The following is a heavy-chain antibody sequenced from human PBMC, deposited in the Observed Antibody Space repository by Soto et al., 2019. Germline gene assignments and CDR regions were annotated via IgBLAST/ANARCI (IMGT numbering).Heavy chain of an antibody. CDR3: ARGVYDILTGYYRENWFDP. CDR2: VDYSGRT. V-gene: IGHV4-31*03. J-gene: IGHJ5*02. D-gene: IGHD3-9*01. Sequence: QVQLQESGPGLVKPSQTLSLTCTVSGASISSGGNHWTWIRQHPGKGLEWIGYVDYSGRTYFNPPLKSRVTISVNTSKNQFSLKLSSVTAADTAVYYCARGVYDILTGYYRENWFDPWGQGTLVTVSS. CDR1: GASISSGGNH.